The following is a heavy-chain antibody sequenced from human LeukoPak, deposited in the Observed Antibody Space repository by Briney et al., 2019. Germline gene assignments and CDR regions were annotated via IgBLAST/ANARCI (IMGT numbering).Heavy chain of an antibody. CDR3: ARHPYYVWGSYRLIDY. Sequence: SETLSLTCTVSGYSISSGYYWGWIRQPPGKGLEWIGSIYHSGSTYYNPSLKSRVTISVDTSKNQFSLKLSSVTAADTAVYYCARHPYYVWGSYRLIDYWGQGTLVTVSS. J-gene: IGHJ4*02. CDR2: IYHSGST. D-gene: IGHD3-16*02. CDR1: GYSISSGYY. V-gene: IGHV4-38-2*02.